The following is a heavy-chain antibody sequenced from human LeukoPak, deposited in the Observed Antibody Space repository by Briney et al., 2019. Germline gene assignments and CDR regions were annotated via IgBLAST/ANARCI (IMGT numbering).Heavy chain of an antibody. CDR1: RFSFSSHW. CDR2: INQDGSVK. D-gene: IGHD3-16*01. Sequence: GGSLRLSCVGSRFSFSSHWMSWVRQAPGMGLEWVANINQDGSVKQYVDSVKGRFTISRDNAKNSVYVQMNSLRVEDTAVYYCAAGDTFDIWGQGTLVTVSS. J-gene: IGHJ3*02. V-gene: IGHV3-7*01. CDR3: AAGDTFDI.